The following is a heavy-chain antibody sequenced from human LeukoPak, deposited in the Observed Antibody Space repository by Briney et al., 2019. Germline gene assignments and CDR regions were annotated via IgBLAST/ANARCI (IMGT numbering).Heavy chain of an antibody. D-gene: IGHD3-10*01. J-gene: IGHJ5*02. CDR1: GFTFSTYG. CDR2: VSPSGDIT. Sequence: GGSLRLSCAASGFTFSTYGMNWVRQAPGKGLEWVSGVSPSGDITYYADSVKGRFTISRDNSKNTVYLQMNSLRPEDTAVYYCTKEGLPSGTSWSAWFDPWGQGTLVTVSS. CDR3: TKEGLPSGTSWSAWFDP. V-gene: IGHV3-23*01.